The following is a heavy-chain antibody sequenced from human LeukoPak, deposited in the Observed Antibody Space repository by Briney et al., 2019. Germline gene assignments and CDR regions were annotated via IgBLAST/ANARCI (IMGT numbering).Heavy chain of an antibody. CDR2: INPSGGST. J-gene: IGHJ4*02. V-gene: IGHV1-46*01. Sequence: ASVKVSCKASGYTFTNYYMHWVREAPGQGLEWMGIINPSGGSTSYAQKFQGRVTMTRDTSTSTVYMELSSLRSEDTAVYYCARSGGAHQDYFDYWGQGILVTVSS. D-gene: IGHD3-10*01. CDR1: GYTFTNYY. CDR3: ARSGGAHQDYFDY.